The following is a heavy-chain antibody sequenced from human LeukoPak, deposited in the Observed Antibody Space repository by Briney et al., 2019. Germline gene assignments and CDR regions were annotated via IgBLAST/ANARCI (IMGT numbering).Heavy chain of an antibody. CDR2: GST. CDR1: GGSVSSGSFY. J-gene: IGHJ5*02. D-gene: IGHD3-10*01. CDR3: ARTGGYMVWGVQNWFDP. Sequence: SETLSLTCTVSGGSVSSGSFYWGWARQPPGKGLEWIGSGSTYYNPSLKSRVSISVVTSKNQFSLKLTSVTAADTAVYYCARTGGYMVWGVQNWFDPWGQGTLVTVSS. V-gene: IGHV4-39*01.